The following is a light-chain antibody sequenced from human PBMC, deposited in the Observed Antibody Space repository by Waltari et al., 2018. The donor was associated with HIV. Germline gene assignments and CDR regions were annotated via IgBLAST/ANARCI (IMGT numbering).Light chain of an antibody. CDR2: WAS. CDR1: QSVLYSATKTNS. V-gene: IGKV4-1*01. CDR3: QQYYTTPLS. J-gene: IGKJ4*01. Sequence: DFVMTQSPDSMAVSLGERATINCKSSQSVLYSATKTNSLAWDQQKPGQPPKLLISWASTRESGVPARFSGSGSGTDFTLTINNLQAEDVAVYYCQQYYTTPLSFGGGTKVEIK.